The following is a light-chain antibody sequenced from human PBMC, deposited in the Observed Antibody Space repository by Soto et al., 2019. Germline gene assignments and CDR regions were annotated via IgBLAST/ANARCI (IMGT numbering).Light chain of an antibody. V-gene: IGLV2-14*01. CDR2: EVS. J-gene: IGLJ1*01. Sequence: QSVLAQPPSGSGSPGQSITISRTGTSSDVGTYNYVSWYQHHPGKAPKLSIYEVSNRPSGVSNRFSGSTSGNTASLTISGLQAEDEADYYCSSYTSSSSSVFGAGTKVTVL. CDR3: SSYTSSSSSV. CDR1: SSDVGTYNY.